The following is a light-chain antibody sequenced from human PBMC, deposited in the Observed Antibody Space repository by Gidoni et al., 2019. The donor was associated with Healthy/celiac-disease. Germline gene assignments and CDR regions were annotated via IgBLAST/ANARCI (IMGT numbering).Light chain of an antibody. CDR1: QGIRND. J-gene: IGKJ4*01. V-gene: IGKV1-6*01. CDR2: AAS. CDR3: LQDYNWPLT. Sequence: AIQMPQSPASLSASVGDRVTITCRASQGIRNDLGWYQQKPGKAPKLLIYAASSLQSGVPSRFSGSGSGTDFTLTISSLQPEDFATYYCLQDYNWPLTFGGGTKVEIK.